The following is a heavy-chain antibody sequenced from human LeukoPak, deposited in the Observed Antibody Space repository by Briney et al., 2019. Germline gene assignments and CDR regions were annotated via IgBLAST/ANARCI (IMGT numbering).Heavy chain of an antibody. V-gene: IGHV1-2*02. CDR2: INPSSGDT. J-gene: IGHJ4*02. D-gene: IGHD3-10*01. Sequence: AASVKVSCKASGYTFTDYYMHWGRQAPGQGLEWMGWINPSSGDTNYAQKFQGRVTMTRDTSINTAYMDLSRLRFDDAAVYYCAIEAHGSGSYYPDYWGQGTLVTVSS. CDR3: AIEAHGSGSYYPDY. CDR1: GYTFTDYY.